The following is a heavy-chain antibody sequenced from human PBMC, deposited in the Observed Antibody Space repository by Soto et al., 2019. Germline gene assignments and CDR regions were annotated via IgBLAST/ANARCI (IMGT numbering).Heavy chain of an antibody. Sequence: ASVKVSCKASGYTFASHEINWVRQAAGQGFEWMGWMNPNSGYAGYAQRFQGRVTMTRKTSINTAFMELSSLRSEDSAVYYCARRVVDSSDTSGFYTFDYWGQGTLVTVSS. CDR1: GYTFASHE. CDR2: MNPNSGYA. CDR3: ARRVVDSSDTSGFYTFDY. J-gene: IGHJ4*02. D-gene: IGHD3-22*01. V-gene: IGHV1-8*01.